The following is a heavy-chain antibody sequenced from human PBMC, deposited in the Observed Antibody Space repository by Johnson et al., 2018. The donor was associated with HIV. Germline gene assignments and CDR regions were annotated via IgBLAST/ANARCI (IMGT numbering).Heavy chain of an antibody. CDR1: GFTFSNHH. D-gene: IGHD5-24*01. CDR3: ARYGYRPEAAFDI. J-gene: IGHJ3*02. Sequence: VQLVESGGGLVQPGGSLRLSCAVSGFTFSNHHMTWVRQAPGKGLEWVANINQIGNDKYYVDSVKFRFTISRENAKNSLYLQMNSLRAEDTAVYYCARYGYRPEAAFDIWGPGTMVTVSS. V-gene: IGHV3-7*01. CDR2: INQIGNDK.